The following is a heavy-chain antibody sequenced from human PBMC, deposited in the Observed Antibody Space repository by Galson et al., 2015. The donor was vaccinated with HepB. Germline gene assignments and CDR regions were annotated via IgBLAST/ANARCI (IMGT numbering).Heavy chain of an antibody. CDR3: ARGSSGWYVG. Sequence: SLRLSCAASGFTFSSYSMNWVRQAPGKGLEWVSSISSSSSYIYYADSVKGRFTISSDNAKNSLYLQMNSLRAEDTAVYYCARGSSGWYVGWGQGTLVTVSS. CDR2: ISSSSSYI. V-gene: IGHV3-21*01. CDR1: GFTFSSYS. J-gene: IGHJ4*02. D-gene: IGHD6-19*01.